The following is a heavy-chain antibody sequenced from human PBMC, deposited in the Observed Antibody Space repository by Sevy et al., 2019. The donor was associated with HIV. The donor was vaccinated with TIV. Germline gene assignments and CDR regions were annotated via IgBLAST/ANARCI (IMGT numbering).Heavy chain of an antibody. CDR2: IYYSGSK. V-gene: IGHV4-30-4*01. Sequence: SETLSLTCSVSGGSISSGDYYWSWIRQPPGKGLEWIGYIYYSGSKYYNPSFKSRLTISVDTSKNQFSLKLSSVTAADAAVYYCARDHRYTYGLLYYYYGMDVWGQGTTVTVSS. D-gene: IGHD5-18*01. J-gene: IGHJ6*02. CDR1: GGSISSGDYY. CDR3: ARDHRYTYGLLYYYYGMDV.